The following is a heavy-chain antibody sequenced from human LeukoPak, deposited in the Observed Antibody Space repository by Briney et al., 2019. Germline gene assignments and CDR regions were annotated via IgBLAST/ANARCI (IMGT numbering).Heavy chain of an antibody. J-gene: IGHJ4*02. CDR3: VSSTGQQLIPYDY. D-gene: IGHD6-13*01. Sequence: GSLRLSCAASGINVSANYMTWIRQAPGKGLEWVSLIYGAGAAYYAESVRGRFIISRDNSKNTLFLQVNSLRAEDTAVYYCVSSTGQQLIPYDYWGQGTHVAVSS. V-gene: IGHV3-66*02. CDR1: GINVSANY. CDR2: IYGAGAA.